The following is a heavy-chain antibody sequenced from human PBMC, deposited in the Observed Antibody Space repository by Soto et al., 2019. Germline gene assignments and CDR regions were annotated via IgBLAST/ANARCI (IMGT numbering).Heavy chain of an antibody. D-gene: IGHD3-10*01. CDR3: AKLRGYYYGSGSYYNERAYYYYMDV. CDR2: ISGSGGST. V-gene: IGHV3-23*01. Sequence: GGSLRLSCAASGFTFSSYAMSWVRQAPGKGLEWVSAISGSGGSTYYADSVKGRFTISRDNSKNTLYLQMNSLRAEDTAVYYCAKLRGYYYGSGSYYNERAYYYYMDVWGKGTTVTVSS. CDR1: GFTFSSYA. J-gene: IGHJ6*03.